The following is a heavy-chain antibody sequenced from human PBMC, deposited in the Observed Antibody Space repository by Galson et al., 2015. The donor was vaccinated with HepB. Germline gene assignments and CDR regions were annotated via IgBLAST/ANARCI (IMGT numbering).Heavy chain of an antibody. J-gene: IGHJ4*02. CDR1: GFTFSSYA. CDR3: AKGQYSSSWQNFDY. V-gene: IGHV3-23*01. CDR2: ISGSGGST. Sequence: SLRLSCAASGFTFSSYAMSWVRQAPGKGLEWVSAISGSGGSTYYADSVKGRFTISRDNSKNTLYLQVNSLRAEDTAVYYCAKGQYSSSWQNFDYWGQGTLVTVSS. D-gene: IGHD6-13*01.